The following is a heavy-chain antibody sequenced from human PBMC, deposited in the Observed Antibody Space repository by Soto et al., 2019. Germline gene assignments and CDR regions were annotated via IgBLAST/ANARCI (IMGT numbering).Heavy chain of an antibody. J-gene: IGHJ1*01. Sequence: EVQLVQSGGGLAQPGKSLRLSCAASGFTFRKFWMHWVRQVPGKGPVWVSYISSDGTTTDYADSVKGRFTISRDNAKDTVDLQKDSLRGEENAVYYWGITDCTNDVCLDAAVTVGGALESWGQGTLVTVSS. D-gene: IGHD2-8*01. CDR3: GITDCTNDVCLDAAVTVGGALES. CDR1: GFTFRKFW. CDR2: ISSDGTTT. V-gene: IGHV3-74*01.